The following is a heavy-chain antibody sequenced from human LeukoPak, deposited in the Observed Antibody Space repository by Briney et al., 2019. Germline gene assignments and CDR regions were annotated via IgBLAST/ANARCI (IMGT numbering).Heavy chain of an antibody. V-gene: IGHV4-34*01. CDR3: ARVDIVATAVGY. CDR2: INHSGST. CDR1: GGSFSGYY. J-gene: IGHJ4*02. D-gene: IGHD5-12*01. Sequence: SETLSLTCAVYGGSFSGYYWSWIRQPPGKGLEWIGEINHSGSTNYNPSLKSRVTISVDTSKNQFSLKLSSVTAADTAVYYCARVDIVATAVGYWGQGTLVTVSS.